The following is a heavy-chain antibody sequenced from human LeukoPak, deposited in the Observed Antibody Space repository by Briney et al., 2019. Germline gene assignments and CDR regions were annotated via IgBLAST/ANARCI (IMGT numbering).Heavy chain of an antibody. CDR3: ARAKGVLQLAWFDP. J-gene: IGHJ5*02. CDR1: GYSFTSYW. Sequence: GESLKISCQGSGYSFTSYWIGWVRQMPGKGLEWMGIIYPGDSDPRYSPSFQGQVTISADKSISTAYLQWSSLKASDTAMYYRARAKGVLQLAWFDPWGQGTLVTVSS. CDR2: IYPGDSDP. V-gene: IGHV5-51*01. D-gene: IGHD5-18*01.